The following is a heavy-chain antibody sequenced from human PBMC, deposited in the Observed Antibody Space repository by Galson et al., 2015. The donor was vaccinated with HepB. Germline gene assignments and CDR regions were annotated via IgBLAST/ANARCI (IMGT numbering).Heavy chain of an antibody. J-gene: IGHJ4*02. CDR2: IYPGDSDT. Sequence: QSGAEVKKPGESLKISCTGSGYSFTSYWIGWVRQMPGKGLEWMGIIYPGDSDTRYSPSFQGQVTISADKSISTAYLQWSSLRASDTAMYYCASEGRPSSGRYPVPYWGQGTLVTVSS. CDR1: GYSFTSYW. V-gene: IGHV5-51*01. CDR3: ASEGRPSSGRYPVPY. D-gene: IGHD6-19*01.